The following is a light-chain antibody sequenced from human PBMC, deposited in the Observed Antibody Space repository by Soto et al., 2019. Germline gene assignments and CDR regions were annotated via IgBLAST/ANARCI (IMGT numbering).Light chain of an antibody. CDR2: EVS. Sequence: QSALTQAASVSGSPGQSITISCTGASSDFGDHKSVSWYQHHPGKAPKLIIFEVSYRPSGISNRFSASKSGDTASLTISGLQADDEADYYCCSYTDSRTHIFGSGTKLTVL. CDR3: CSYTDSRTHI. V-gene: IGLV2-14*01. J-gene: IGLJ1*01. CDR1: SSDFGDHKS.